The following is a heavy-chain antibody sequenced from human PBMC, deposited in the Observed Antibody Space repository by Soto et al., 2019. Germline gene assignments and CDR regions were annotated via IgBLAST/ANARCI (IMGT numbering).Heavy chain of an antibody. J-gene: IGHJ4*02. D-gene: IGHD3-10*01. CDR3: ARGLISMVRGIVKENAIDY. CDR1: GGSFSGYY. Sequence: SETLSLTCAVYGGSFSGYYWSWIRQPPGKGLEWIGEINHSGSTNYNPSLKSRVTISVDTSKNQFSLKLSSVTAADTAVYYCARGLISMVRGIVKENAIDYWGQGTLVTVSS. CDR2: INHSGST. V-gene: IGHV4-34*01.